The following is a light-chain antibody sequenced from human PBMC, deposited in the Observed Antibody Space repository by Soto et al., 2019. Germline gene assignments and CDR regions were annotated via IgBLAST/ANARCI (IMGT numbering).Light chain of an antibody. CDR2: GAS. Sequence: EIVLTQSPGTLSLSPGERATLSCRASQSVSSSYLAWYQQKPGQAPRLLIYGASSRATGIPDRFSGSGSGTDFPLTISRLEPEDFAVYYCQQYLFGQGTKV. J-gene: IGKJ1*01. V-gene: IGKV3-20*01. CDR1: QSVSSSY. CDR3: QQYL.